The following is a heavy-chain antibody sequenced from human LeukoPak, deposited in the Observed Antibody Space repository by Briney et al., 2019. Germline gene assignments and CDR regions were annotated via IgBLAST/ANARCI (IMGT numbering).Heavy chain of an antibody. CDR1: GDSIRSSGYY. V-gene: IGHV4-39*01. CDR3: ARLERSRMDGAQY. CDR2: MFYGETT. D-gene: IGHD4/OR15-4a*01. J-gene: IGHJ4*02. Sequence: RPSGTLSLTCIVSGDSIRSSGYYWGWIRQPPGKRLEWIGSMFYGETTSYSPSLQSRVTISLDTSKNQFSLRLNSVTAADTAVYYCARLERSRMDGAQYWGQGTLVTVSS.